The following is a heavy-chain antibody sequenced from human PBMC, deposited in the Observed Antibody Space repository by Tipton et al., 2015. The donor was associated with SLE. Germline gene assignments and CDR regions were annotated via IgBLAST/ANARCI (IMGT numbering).Heavy chain of an antibody. CDR3: ARLRVISYYFDY. CDR1: GGSISSSSYY. Sequence: LRLSCTVSGGSISSSSYYWGWIRQPPGKGLEWIGGIYYSGSTYYNPSLKSRVTISVGTSKNQFSLKLSSVTAADTAVYYCARLRVISYYFDYWGQGTLVTVSS. V-gene: IGHV4-39*07. J-gene: IGHJ4*02. CDR2: IYYSGST. D-gene: IGHD2-21*01.